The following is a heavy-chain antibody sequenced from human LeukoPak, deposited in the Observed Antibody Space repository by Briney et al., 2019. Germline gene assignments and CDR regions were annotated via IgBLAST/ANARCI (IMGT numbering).Heavy chain of an antibody. D-gene: IGHD6-13*01. CDR1: GGTFSSYA. V-gene: IGHV1-69*01. CDR3: AKDSRHLSSTRGGLKESRGGFSDY. CDR2: IIPIFGTA. J-gene: IGHJ4*02. Sequence: SVKVSCKASGGTFSSYAISWVRQAPGQGLEWMGGIIPIFGTANYAQKFQGRVTITADESTSTAYMELSSLRSEDTAVYYCAKDSRHLSSTRGGLKESRGGFSDYWGQGTLVTVSS.